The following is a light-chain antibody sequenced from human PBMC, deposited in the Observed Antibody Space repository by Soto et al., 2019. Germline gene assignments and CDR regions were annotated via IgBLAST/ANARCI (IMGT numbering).Light chain of an antibody. V-gene: IGLV7-43*01. Sequence: QAVVTQEPSLTVSPGGTVTLTCASSTGAVTSSYNPNWFQQKPGQAPRALIYTTINRHSWTPARFSGSLLGGKAALTLSGVQPEDEAEYFWLLYDGGAQVFGGGTKLTVL. CDR3: LLYDGGAQV. CDR1: TGAVTSSYN. J-gene: IGLJ3*02. CDR2: TTI.